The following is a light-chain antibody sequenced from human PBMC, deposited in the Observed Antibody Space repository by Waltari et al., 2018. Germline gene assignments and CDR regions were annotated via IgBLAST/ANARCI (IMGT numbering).Light chain of an antibody. J-gene: IGKJ1*01. V-gene: IGKV1-5*03. CDR2: KAS. Sequence: DIQMTQSPSTLSASVEDRVTITCRASQSINSWLAWYQQKPGKAPKLLIQKASILESGVPSRFSGSGSGTEFTLTISSLQPDDFATYFCQQYTSPPWTFGQGTKVEIK. CDR1: QSINSW. CDR3: QQYTSPPWT.